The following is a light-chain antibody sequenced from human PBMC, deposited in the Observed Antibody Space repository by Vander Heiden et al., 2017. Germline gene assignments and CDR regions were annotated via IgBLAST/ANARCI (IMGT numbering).Light chain of an antibody. CDR1: QGISSY. V-gene: IGKV1-9*01. CDR2: AAS. Sequence: DIQLTQSPSFLSASVGYRVTITCRASQGISSYLAWYQQKPGKAPKLLIYAASTLQSGVPSRFGGSGSGTEFTLTISSLQPEDFATYYCQQLNSYPVTFGPGTKVDIK. J-gene: IGKJ3*01. CDR3: QQLNSYPVT.